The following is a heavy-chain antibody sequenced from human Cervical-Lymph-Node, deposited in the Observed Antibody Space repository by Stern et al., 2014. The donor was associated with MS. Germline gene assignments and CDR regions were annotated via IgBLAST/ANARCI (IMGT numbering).Heavy chain of an antibody. J-gene: IGHJ4*02. CDR3: ARGRSGWSNY. D-gene: IGHD6-19*01. CDR1: GGSISSSNW. V-gene: IGHV4-4*02. Sequence: QLQLQESGPGLVQPSGTLSLTCAVSGGSISSSNWWSWVRQPPGKGLGLIGEIYHSGSTTYNESLKSRVTISIDKSQNPFSLKLSSVTAADTAVYYCARGRSGWSNYWGQGTLVTVSS. CDR2: IYHSGST.